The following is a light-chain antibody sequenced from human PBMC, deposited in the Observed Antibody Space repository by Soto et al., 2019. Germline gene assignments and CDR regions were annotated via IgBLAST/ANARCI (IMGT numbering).Light chain of an antibody. CDR2: VGS. J-gene: IGKJ1*01. Sequence: DIELTQSPLSLPVTPGEPASISCSSSQSLLHSNGYNYLDWYLQKPGQSPLLLIYVGSKRASGVPDRFSGSGSDTDFTLKISRVEAEDVGVYYCMQPLQSWTFGQGTKVDIK. CDR3: MQPLQSWT. CDR1: QSLLHSNGYNY. V-gene: IGKV2-28*01.